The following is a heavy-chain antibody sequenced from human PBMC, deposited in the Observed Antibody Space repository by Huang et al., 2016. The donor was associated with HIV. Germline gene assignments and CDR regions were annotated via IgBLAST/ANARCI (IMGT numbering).Heavy chain of an antibody. V-gene: IGHV3-30*04. D-gene: IGHD6-19*01. Sequence: QVQLVESGGGLVQPGRSLRLSCAASGFTFTNYAIHWVRHAPGKGLKWVAFISNKGRNKCYSGAGQVRFTSSRDNSKSTLYLLRNSLRVNDTALYYCARSAVPGGGDWFDPWGQGTLVTVSS. CDR2: ISNKGRNK. CDR3: ARSAVPGGGDWFDP. CDR1: GFTFTNYA. J-gene: IGHJ5*02.